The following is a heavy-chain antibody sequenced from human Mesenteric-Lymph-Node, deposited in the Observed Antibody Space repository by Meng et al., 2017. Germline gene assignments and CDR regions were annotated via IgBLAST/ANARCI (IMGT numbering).Heavy chain of an antibody. CDR1: GFTFSSYS. V-gene: IGHV3-21*01. CDR2: ISSSSSYI. D-gene: IGHD1-26*01. Sequence: GGSLRLSCAASGFTFSSYSMNWVRQAPGKGLEWVSSISSSSSYIYYADSVKGRFTISRDNAKNSLYLQMNSLRAEDTAVYYCARRGATRRNFDYWGHGTLVTVSS. J-gene: IGHJ4*01. CDR3: ARRGATRRNFDY.